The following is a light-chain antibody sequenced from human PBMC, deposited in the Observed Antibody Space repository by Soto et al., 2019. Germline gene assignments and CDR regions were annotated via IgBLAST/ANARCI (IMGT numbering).Light chain of an antibody. CDR3: QQYANSPQT. V-gene: IGKV3-20*01. Sequence: EIVLTQSPGTLSLSPGERATLSCRASQSVSKSYLAWFQQKRGQARMLLNYDASSTATGIPDRFCGSASGTDFPLTISILAPEDVAEYYCQQYANSPQTFGQGTKLEIK. J-gene: IGKJ2*01. CDR2: DAS. CDR1: QSVSKSY.